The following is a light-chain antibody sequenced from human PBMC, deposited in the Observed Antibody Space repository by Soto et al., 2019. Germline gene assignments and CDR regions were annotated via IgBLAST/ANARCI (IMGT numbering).Light chain of an antibody. CDR2: DVS. Sequence: QSALTQPASVSGSPGQSITISCTGTSSDVGTYNSVSWYQQYPGKAPKLMIHDVSNRPSGVSNRFSGSKSGNTASLTISGLQGEDEADYYCSSYTSSSSYVFGSGTKVTVL. CDR1: SSDVGTYNS. CDR3: SSYTSSSSYV. J-gene: IGLJ1*01. V-gene: IGLV2-14*01.